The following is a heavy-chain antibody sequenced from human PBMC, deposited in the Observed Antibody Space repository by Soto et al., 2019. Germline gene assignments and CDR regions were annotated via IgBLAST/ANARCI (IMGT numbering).Heavy chain of an antibody. CDR2: TGLSGRTT. D-gene: IGHD1-20*01. V-gene: IGHV3-23*01. CDR3: ATVHNTSRSFNF. Sequence: GGSLRLSCVASGLTFSVSAMTWVRQAPGKGLEWVSTTGLSGRTTYYGDSVKGRFTVSRDNSKNTLDLQMSSLRAEDTAVYYCATVHNTSRSFNFWGRGTLVTVSS. J-gene: IGHJ4*02. CDR1: GLTFSVSA.